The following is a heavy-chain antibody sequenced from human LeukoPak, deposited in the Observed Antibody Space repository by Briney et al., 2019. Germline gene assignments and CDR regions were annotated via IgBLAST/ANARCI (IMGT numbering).Heavy chain of an antibody. Sequence: PSETLSLTCTVSGGSISSSSYYWGWIRQPPGKGLEWIGSIYYSGSTNYNPSLKSRVTISVDTSKNQFSLKLSSVTAADTAVYYCARLLGWFGDPSTYGMDVWGQGTTVTVSS. CDR2: IYYSGST. CDR3: ARLLGWFGDPSTYGMDV. V-gene: IGHV4-39*07. J-gene: IGHJ6*02. D-gene: IGHD3-10*01. CDR1: GGSISSSSYY.